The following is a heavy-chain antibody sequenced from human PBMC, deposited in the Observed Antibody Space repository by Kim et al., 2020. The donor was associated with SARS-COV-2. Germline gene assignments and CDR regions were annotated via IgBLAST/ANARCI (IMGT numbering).Heavy chain of an antibody. D-gene: IGHD6-6*01. Sequence: GGSLRLSCAASGFTFSSYAMSWVRQAPGKGLEWVSAISGSGGSTYHADSVKGRFTISRDNSKNTLYLQMNSLRAEDTAVYYCAKDGYSSSSTYYYGMDVWGQGTTVTVSS. J-gene: IGHJ6*02. CDR1: GFTFSSYA. CDR3: AKDGYSSSSTYYYGMDV. CDR2: ISGSGGST. V-gene: IGHV3-23*01.